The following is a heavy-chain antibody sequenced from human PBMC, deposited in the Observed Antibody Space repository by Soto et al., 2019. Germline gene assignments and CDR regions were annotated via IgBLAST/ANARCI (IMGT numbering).Heavy chain of an antibody. D-gene: IGHD3-16*02. V-gene: IGHV4-34*01. CDR2: INHSGST. Sequence: SETLSLTCAVYGGSVSGYYWSWIRQPPGKGLEWIGEINHSGSTNYNPSLKSRVTISVDTSKNQFSLKLSSVTAADTAVYYCARGKLSDYVWGSYRYHFDYWGPGTAVTVSS. J-gene: IGHJ4*01. CDR3: ARGKLSDYVWGSYRYHFDY. CDR1: GGSVSGYY.